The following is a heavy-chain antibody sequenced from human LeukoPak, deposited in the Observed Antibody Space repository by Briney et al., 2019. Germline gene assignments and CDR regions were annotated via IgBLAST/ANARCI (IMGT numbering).Heavy chain of an antibody. Sequence: ASVKVSCKASGYTFTSYGINWVRQATGQGLEWMGWMNPNSGNTGYAQKFQGRVTMTRNTSISTAYMELSSLRSEDTAVYYCARGPLWLRVRGLDWFDPWGQGTLVTVSS. CDR2: MNPNSGNT. J-gene: IGHJ5*02. CDR1: GYTFTSYG. V-gene: IGHV1-8*01. D-gene: IGHD5-18*01. CDR3: ARGPLWLRVRGLDWFDP.